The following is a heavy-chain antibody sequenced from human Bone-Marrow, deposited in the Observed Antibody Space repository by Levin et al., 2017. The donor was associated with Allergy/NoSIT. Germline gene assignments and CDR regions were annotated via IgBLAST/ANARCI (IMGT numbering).Heavy chain of an antibody. CDR1: GFTFSALW. CDR3: VRDGPGVRSFHY. CDR2: IVSDGTTT. D-gene: IGHD3-10*01. V-gene: IGHV3-74*01. Sequence: QAGGSLRLSCAASGFTFSALWMHWVRQAPGKGLVWVSHIVSDGTTTAYADSVKGRFTISRDNAKNMLYLQMNSLRAEDTAVYYCVRDGPGVRSFHYWGQGTLVTVSS. J-gene: IGHJ4*02.